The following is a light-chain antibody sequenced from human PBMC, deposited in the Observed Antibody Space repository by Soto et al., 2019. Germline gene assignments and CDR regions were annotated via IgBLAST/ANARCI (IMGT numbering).Light chain of an antibody. CDR2: DVS. CDR1: QSVSSY. Sequence: EIVLTQSPATLSLSPGERATLSCRASQSVSSYLAWYQQKPGQAPRLLIYDVSNRATGIPARFSGSGSGTDFTLTISSLEPEDFAVYYCQHRSSWPYVYTFGRGTKLEIK. V-gene: IGKV3-11*01. J-gene: IGKJ2*01. CDR3: QHRSSWPYVYT.